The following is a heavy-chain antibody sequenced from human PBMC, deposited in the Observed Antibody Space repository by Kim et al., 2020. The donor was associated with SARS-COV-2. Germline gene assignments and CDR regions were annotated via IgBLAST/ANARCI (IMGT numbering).Heavy chain of an antibody. CDR2: IYPGDSDT. D-gene: IGHD6-13*01. V-gene: IGHV5-51*01. J-gene: IGHJ6*02. CDR1: GYSFTSYW. CDR3: ARPGSRYSSLWGGGYYGMDV. Sequence: GESLKISCKGSGYSFTSYWIGWVRQMPGKGLEWMGIIYPGDSDTRYSPSFQGQVTISADKSISTAYLQWSSLKASDTAMYYCARPGSRYSSLWGGGYYGMDVWGQGTTVTVSS.